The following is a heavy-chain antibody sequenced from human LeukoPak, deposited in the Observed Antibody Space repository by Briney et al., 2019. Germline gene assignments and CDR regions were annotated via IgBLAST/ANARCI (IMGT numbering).Heavy chain of an antibody. Sequence: GASLKTSRQASAYSFTTYSISQIRQMPGKGLERMGRIDLSDSYINYSPSFQGHVTISADKSISTAYLQWSSLQASDTAMYYCARHIGRDDAFDIWGQGTMVTVSS. CDR3: ARHIGRDDAFDI. CDR2: IDLSDSYI. D-gene: IGHD5-12*01. V-gene: IGHV5-10-1*01. CDR1: AYSFTTYS. J-gene: IGHJ3*02.